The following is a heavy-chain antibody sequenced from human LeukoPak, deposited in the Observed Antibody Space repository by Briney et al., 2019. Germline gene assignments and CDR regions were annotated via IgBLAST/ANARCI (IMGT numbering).Heavy chain of an antibody. CDR3: TWMSTIHTVDF. CDR2: ITNAGTT. CDR1: GIPFEDAW. D-gene: IGHD5/OR15-5a*01. Sequence: KTGGSLRLSCLLSGIPFEDAWMSWVRQAPGKGLEWVGRITNAGTTDYGAPVKGRFTISRDNSKNTFYLQMNSLTADDTSMYYCTWMSTIHTVDFWGWGTLVTVSS. V-gene: IGHV3-15*01. J-gene: IGHJ4*02.